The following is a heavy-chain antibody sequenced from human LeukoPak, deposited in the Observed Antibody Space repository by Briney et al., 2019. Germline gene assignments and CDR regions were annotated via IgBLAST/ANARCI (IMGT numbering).Heavy chain of an antibody. Sequence: PSETLSLTCTVSGGAISSGSYYWSWIRQPAGKGLEWIGRIYTSGSTNYNPSLKSRVTISVDTSKNQFSLKLSSVTAADTAVYYCARGVVATYNYYYYYMDVWGKGTTVTVSS. CDR3: ARGVVATYNYYYYYMDV. CDR1: GGAISSGSYY. CDR2: IYTSGST. V-gene: IGHV4-61*02. D-gene: IGHD5-12*01. J-gene: IGHJ6*03.